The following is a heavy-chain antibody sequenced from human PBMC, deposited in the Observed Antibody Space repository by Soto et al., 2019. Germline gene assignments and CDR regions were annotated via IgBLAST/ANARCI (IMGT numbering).Heavy chain of an antibody. J-gene: IGHJ4*02. Sequence: LRLSCAASGFTFSSYAMHWVRQAPGKGLEWVAVISYDGSNKYYADSVKGRFTISRDNSKNTLYLQMNSLRAEDTAVYYCARTLSTVTCFDYWGQGTLVTVSS. CDR2: ISYDGSNK. CDR3: ARTLSTVTCFDY. CDR1: GFTFSSYA. V-gene: IGHV3-30-3*01. D-gene: IGHD4-17*01.